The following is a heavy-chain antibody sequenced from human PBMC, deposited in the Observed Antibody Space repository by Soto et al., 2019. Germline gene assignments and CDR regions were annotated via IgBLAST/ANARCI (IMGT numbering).Heavy chain of an antibody. Sequence: QVQLVQSGAEVKKPGASVKVSCKASGYTFTSYYMHWVRQAPGQGLEWMGIINPSNSTTYAQKFQGRVTMTRDTSRSTVYMELSSLRSEDTAVYYCATVYCSGGSCYSIDYWGQGTLVTVSS. CDR1: GYTFTSYY. V-gene: IGHV1-46*03. CDR3: ATVYCSGGSCYSIDY. D-gene: IGHD2-15*01. J-gene: IGHJ4*02. CDR2: INPSNST.